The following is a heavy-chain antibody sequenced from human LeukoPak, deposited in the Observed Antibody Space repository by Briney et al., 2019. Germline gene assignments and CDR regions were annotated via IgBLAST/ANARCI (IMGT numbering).Heavy chain of an antibody. Sequence: PSETLSLTCTVSGGSISSNSYYWGWIRQPPGKRLEGIGSIYYSGSTFYNPSLKSRVTISIDTSKNQFSLKLSSVTAADTAVYYCASSHMLQYCSRTNCGREFDCWGQGTLVTVSS. J-gene: IGHJ4*02. CDR1: GGSISSNSYY. D-gene: IGHD2-2*01. V-gene: IGHV4-39*01. CDR3: ASSHMLQYCSRTNCGREFDC. CDR2: IYYSGST.